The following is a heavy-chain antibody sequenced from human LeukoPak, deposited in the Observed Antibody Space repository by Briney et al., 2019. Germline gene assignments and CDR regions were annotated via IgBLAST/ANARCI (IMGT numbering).Heavy chain of an antibody. CDR2: ISGSGGST. V-gene: IGHV3-23*01. CDR3: AFHSSSRYGDY. J-gene: IGHJ4*01. Sequence: GGSLRLSCAASGFTFSSYAMSWVRQAPGKGLEWVSAISGSGGSTYYADSVKGRFTISRDNAKNSLYLQMNSLRAEDTAVYYCAFHSSSRYGDYWXXXXLVTVSS. D-gene: IGHD6-13*01. CDR1: GFTFSSYA.